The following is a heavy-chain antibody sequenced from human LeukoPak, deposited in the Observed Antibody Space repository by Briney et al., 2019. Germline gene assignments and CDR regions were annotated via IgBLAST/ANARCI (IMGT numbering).Heavy chain of an antibody. CDR1: GFTFYDYA. CDR2: ISWNSGSI. J-gene: IGHJ3*02. D-gene: IGHD5-18*01. V-gene: IGHV3-9*01. Sequence: PGGSLRLSCAASGFTFYDYAMHWVRQAPGKGLEWVSGISWNSGSIGYADSVKGRFTISRDNSKNTLYLQMNSLRAEDTAVYYCARDNERQLWSHEIDAFDIWGQGTMVTVSS. CDR3: ARDNERQLWSHEIDAFDI.